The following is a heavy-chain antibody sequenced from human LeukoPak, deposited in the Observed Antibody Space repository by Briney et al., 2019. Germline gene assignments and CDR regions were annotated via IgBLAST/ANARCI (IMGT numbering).Heavy chain of an antibody. CDR2: MNPNSGNT. Sequence: ASVKVSCKASGYTFTSYDISWVRQATGQGLEWMGWMNPNSGNTGYAQKFQGRVTITADKSTSTAYMELSSLRSEDTAVYYCARAITISAVGGMDVWGQGTTVTVSS. D-gene: IGHD3-9*01. CDR3: ARAITISAVGGMDV. J-gene: IGHJ6*02. CDR1: GYTFTSYD. V-gene: IGHV1-8*01.